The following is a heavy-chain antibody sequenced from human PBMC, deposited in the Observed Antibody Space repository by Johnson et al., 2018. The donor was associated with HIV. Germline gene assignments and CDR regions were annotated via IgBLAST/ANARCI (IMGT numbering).Heavy chain of an antibody. V-gene: IGHV3-30*04. CDR3: ATPRYSGIREPGFHI. Sequence: QVKLVESGGGVVQPGRSLRLSCAASGFTFSSYAMHWVRQAPGKGLEWVAVISYDGSNKYYADSVKGRFTISSDNSKNTLYLQMNSLRAEDTAVYYCATPRYSGIREPGFHIWGQGTMVTVSS. CDR1: GFTFSSYA. CDR2: ISYDGSNK. J-gene: IGHJ3*02. D-gene: IGHD1-26*01.